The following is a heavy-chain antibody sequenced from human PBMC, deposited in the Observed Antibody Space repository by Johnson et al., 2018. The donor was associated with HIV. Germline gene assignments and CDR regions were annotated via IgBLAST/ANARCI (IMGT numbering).Heavy chain of an antibody. CDR1: GFTFSSYA. Sequence: EQLVESGGGVVQPGRSLRLSCAASGFTFSSYAMHWVRQAPGKGLEWVANIKQDGSEKYYVDSVKGRFTISRDNAKNSLYLQMNSLRAEDTAVYYCARDDIRDGKSFDIWGQGTMVTVSS. CDR2: IKQDGSEK. V-gene: IGHV3-7*01. CDR3: ARDDIRDGKSFDI. J-gene: IGHJ3*02.